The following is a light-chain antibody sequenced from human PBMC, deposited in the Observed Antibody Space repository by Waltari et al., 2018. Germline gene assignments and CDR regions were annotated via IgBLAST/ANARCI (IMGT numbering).Light chain of an antibody. CDR2: GAS. V-gene: IGKV3-20*01. CDR1: QRVSSNY. Sequence: EIVLTQSPGTLSLSPGERATLSCRASQRVSSNYLAWYQQKPGQAPRFLIYGASSRATGIPDRFSGSGSGTDFTLTISRLEPEDFAVYYCQQYGGAFTFGPGTKVDIK. CDR3: QQYGGAFT. J-gene: IGKJ3*01.